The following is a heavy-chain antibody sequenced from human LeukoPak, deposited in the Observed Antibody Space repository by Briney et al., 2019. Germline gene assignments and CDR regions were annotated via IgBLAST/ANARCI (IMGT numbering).Heavy chain of an antibody. V-gene: IGHV1-18*01. CDR1: GYTFTSYG. J-gene: IGHJ3*02. D-gene: IGHD3-9*01. CDR2: ISAYNGNT. CDR3: AREDPDMRAHDAFDI. Sequence: ASVKVSCKASGYTFTSYGISWVRQAPGQGLEWMGWISAYNGNTNYAQKLQGRVTMTTDTSTSTAYMELRSLRSDDTAVYYCAREDPDMRAHDAFDIWGQGTMVTVSS.